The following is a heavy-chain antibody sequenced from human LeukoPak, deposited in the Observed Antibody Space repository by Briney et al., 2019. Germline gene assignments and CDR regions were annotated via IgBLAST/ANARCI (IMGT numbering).Heavy chain of an antibody. V-gene: IGHV4-4*07. CDR3: ATDSSGSTSSLPGTNWFNP. J-gene: IGHJ5*02. CDR2: IYTIGRI. Sequence: PSETLSLTCTVSGGSITGYYWSWIRQPAGKGLEWIGRIYTIGRINYNPSLESRVTMSVDTSKNQFSLKLNSVTAADTAVYYCATDSSGSTSSLPGTNWFNPWGQGTLVTVSS. D-gene: IGHD6-6*01. CDR1: GGSITGYY.